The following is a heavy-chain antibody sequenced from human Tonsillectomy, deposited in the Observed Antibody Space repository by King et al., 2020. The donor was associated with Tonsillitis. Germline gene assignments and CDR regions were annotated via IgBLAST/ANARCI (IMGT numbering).Heavy chain of an antibody. CDR3: ARLEKSSSWYGLFEP. CDR2: IYYSGST. CDR1: GGSISSSDYY. V-gene: IGHV4-39*01. D-gene: IGHD6-13*01. J-gene: IGHJ5*02. Sequence: QLQESGPGLVKPSETLSLTCTVSGGSISSSDYYWGWIRQPPGKGREWIGSIYYSGSTHYNPSLKSRFTISVDTSKNQFSLKLSSVTAADTAVYYCARLEKSSSWYGLFEPWGQGTLVTVSS.